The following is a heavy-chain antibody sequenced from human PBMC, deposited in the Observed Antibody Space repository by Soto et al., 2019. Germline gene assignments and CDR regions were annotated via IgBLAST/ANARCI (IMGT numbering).Heavy chain of an antibody. D-gene: IGHD2-21*01. CDR3: ARDWYYSSDY. CDR1: GFSFSTTW. J-gene: IGHJ4*02. CDR2: ITSDGSST. V-gene: IGHV3-74*01. Sequence: GGSLRLSCAASGFSFSTTWMHWVRQVPGKGLVWVSRITSDGSSTTYADSVKGRFTISRDNAKNTLYLQMNSLRVEDTAVYYSARDWYYSSDYWGQGTRVTVSS.